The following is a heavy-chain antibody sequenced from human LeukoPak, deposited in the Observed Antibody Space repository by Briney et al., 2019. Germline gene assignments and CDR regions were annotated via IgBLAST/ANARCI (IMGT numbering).Heavy chain of an antibody. D-gene: IGHD6-19*01. J-gene: IGHJ1*01. V-gene: IGHV3-23*01. CDR1: GFTFSSYA. Sequence: PGGSLRLSCAASGFTFSSYAMSWVRQAPGKGLEWVSGISSGVGTTYYADSVRGRFTISRDNSKNTLYLQMNSLRAEDTAVYYCAKFGVDLVAGPEFFQHWGQGTLVTVSS. CDR3: AKFGVDLVAGPEFFQH. CDR2: ISSGVGTT.